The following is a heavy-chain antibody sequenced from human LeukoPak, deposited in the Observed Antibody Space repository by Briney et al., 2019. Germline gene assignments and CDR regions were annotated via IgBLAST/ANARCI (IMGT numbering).Heavy chain of an antibody. V-gene: IGHV4-59*08. CDR2: IYYSGST. D-gene: IGHD1-26*01. CDR3: ARHGPYSENYYYGMDV. J-gene: IGHJ6*02. CDR1: GGSISSYY. Sequence: SETLSLTCTVSGGSISSYYWSWIRQPPGKGLEWIGYIYYSGSTNYNPSLKSRVTISVDTSKNQFSLKLSSVTAADTAVYYCARHGPYSENYYYGMDVWGQGTTVTVSS.